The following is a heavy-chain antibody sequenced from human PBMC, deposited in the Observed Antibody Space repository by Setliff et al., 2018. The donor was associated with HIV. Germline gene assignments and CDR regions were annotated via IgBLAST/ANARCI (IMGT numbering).Heavy chain of an antibody. CDR3: ATGRRYGLFNP. D-gene: IGHD1-20*01. J-gene: IGHJ5*02. V-gene: IGHV4-59*01. CDR2: AHYTERT. Sequence: KASETLSLTCSVSGGSISGDYWSWIRQPPGKGLEWIGYAHYTERTNYNPSLKSRVTISVDTSKNQFTLNLNSVTAADTAVYYCATGRRYGLFNPWGQGTLVTVSS. CDR1: GGSISGDY.